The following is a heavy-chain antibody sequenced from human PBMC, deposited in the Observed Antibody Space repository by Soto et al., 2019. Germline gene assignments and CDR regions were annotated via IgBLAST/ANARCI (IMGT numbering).Heavy chain of an antibody. CDR2: ISPLFSTT. CDR3: AASSRVAAAGYLQF. D-gene: IGHD6-13*01. Sequence: QVQLVQSGAEVKEPGSSVKVSCKATGDLFNNYACNWVRQAPGQGLEWMGRISPLFSTTNYAQQFQGRVTIGADELTTIVYLEVSNVESEDTAMDYCAASSRVAAAGYLQFWGQGTLVTV. V-gene: IGHV1-69*01. J-gene: IGHJ4*02. CDR1: GDLFNNYA.